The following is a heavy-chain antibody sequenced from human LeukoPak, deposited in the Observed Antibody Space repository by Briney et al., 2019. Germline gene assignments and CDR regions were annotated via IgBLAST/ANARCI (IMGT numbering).Heavy chain of an antibody. CDR1: GGTFSSYA. J-gene: IGHJ4*02. CDR3: ASLGDYLDY. V-gene: IGHV1-69*04. CDR2: IIPILGIA. Sequence: SVKVSCKASGGTFSSYAISWVRQAPGQGLEWMGRIIPILGIANYAQKFQGRVTITPDKSTSTAYMELSSLRSEDTAVYYCASLGDYLDYWGQGTLVTVSS.